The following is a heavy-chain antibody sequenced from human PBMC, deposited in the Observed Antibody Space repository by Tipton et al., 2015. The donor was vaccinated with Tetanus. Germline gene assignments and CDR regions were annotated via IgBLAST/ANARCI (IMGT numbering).Heavy chain of an antibody. CDR1: GGSSSGYY. CDR2: ITDSGST. Sequence: LRLSCTVYGGSSSGYYWNWIRQPTGKGLEWIGEITDSGSTSYNPALKSRVTISVDPSKNQFSLKLSSVTAADTAVYYCACLPVGGRYYYYGMDVWGQGTTVTVSS. V-gene: IGHV4-34*01. J-gene: IGHJ6*02. CDR3: ACLPVGGRYYYYGMDV. D-gene: IGHD3-16*01.